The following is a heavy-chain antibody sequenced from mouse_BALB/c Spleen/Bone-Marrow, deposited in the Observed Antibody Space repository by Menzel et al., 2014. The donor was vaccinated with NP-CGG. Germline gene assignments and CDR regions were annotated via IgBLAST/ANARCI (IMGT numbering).Heavy chain of an antibody. J-gene: IGHJ4*01. D-gene: IGHD2-4*01. CDR2: IWDDGST. CDR3: ARDSFLITRALDY. V-gene: IGHV2-6-7*01. CDR1: GFSLTGYG. Sequence: QVQLQQSGPGLVAPSQSLSITCTVSGFSLTGYGVSWVRQSPGKGLEWLGMIWDDGSTDYNSALKSRPSISKDNSKSQVFLKMNSLQTDDTARYYCARDSFLITRALDYWGQGTSVTVSS.